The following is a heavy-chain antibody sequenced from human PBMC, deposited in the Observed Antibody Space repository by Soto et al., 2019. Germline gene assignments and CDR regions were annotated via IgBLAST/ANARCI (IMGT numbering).Heavy chain of an antibody. J-gene: IGHJ4*02. D-gene: IGHD3-9*01. CDR2: IYYSGST. V-gene: IGHV4-39*07. Sequence: SETLSLTCTVSGGSISTSSYYWGWIRQPPGKGLEWIGSIYYSGSTNYNPSLKSRVTISVDTSKNQFSLKLSSVTAADTAVYYCAREGTYYDILTGYSPTYYFDYWGQGTLVTVSS. CDR3: AREGTYYDILTGYSPTYYFDY. CDR1: GGSISTSSYY.